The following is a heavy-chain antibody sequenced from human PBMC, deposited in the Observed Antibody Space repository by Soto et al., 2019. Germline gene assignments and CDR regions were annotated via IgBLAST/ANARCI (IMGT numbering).Heavy chain of an antibody. D-gene: IGHD2-2*02. J-gene: IGHJ5*02. Sequence: PSETLSLTCTVSGGSISSGGYYWSWIRQHPGKGLEWIGYIYYSGSTYYNPSLKSRVTISVDTSKNQFSLKLSSVTAADTAVYYCARDGCSSTSCYTNWFDPWGQGTLVTVSS. CDR1: GGSISSGGYY. CDR2: IYYSGST. V-gene: IGHV4-31*03. CDR3: ARDGCSSTSCYTNWFDP.